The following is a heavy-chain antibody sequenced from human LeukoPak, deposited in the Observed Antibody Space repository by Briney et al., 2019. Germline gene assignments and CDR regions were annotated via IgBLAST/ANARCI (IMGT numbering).Heavy chain of an antibody. CDR1: GGSFSGYY. V-gene: IGHV4-34*01. CDR3: ARDVDTGMVNNHDAFDI. Sequence: SETLSLTCAVYGGSFSGYYWSWIRQPPGKGLEWIGEINHSGSTNYNPSLKSRVPISVDTSKNKFSLKLSSVTPADTAVYYCARDVDTGMVNNHDAFDIWGQGTMVTVSS. J-gene: IGHJ3*02. D-gene: IGHD5-18*01. CDR2: INHSGST.